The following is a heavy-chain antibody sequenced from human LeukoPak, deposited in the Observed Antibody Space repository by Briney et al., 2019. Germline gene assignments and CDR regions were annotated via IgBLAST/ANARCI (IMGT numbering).Heavy chain of an antibody. CDR2: VSYDGSNQ. Sequence: PGGSLRLSCAASGFTFSNYGMHWVRQAPGKGLEWLAVVSYDGSNQNYADSVKGRFTISRDNSKTTLFLQMNSLRAEDTAVYYCAKTPGAPANFDYWGQGTLVTVSS. CDR3: AKTPGAPANFDY. J-gene: IGHJ4*02. CDR1: GFTFSNYG. V-gene: IGHV3-30*18. D-gene: IGHD6-25*01.